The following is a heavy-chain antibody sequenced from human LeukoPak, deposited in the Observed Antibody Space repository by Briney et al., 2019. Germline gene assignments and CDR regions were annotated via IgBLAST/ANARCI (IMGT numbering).Heavy chain of an antibody. CDR3: ARVPNYYDTSGYYSRYFDY. J-gene: IGHJ4*02. CDR2: INPNSGAT. V-gene: IGHV1-2*02. D-gene: IGHD3-22*01. Sequence: ASVKVSCKASGYTLTGYCVHWVRQAPGQGLEWMGWINPNSGATNFAQKFQGRVTMTSDTSISTAYMELSRLRSDDTAVYFCARVPNYYDTSGYYSRYFDYWGQGTLVTVSS. CDR1: GYTLTGYC.